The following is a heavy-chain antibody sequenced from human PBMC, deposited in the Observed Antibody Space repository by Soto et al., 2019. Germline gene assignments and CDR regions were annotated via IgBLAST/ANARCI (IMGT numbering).Heavy chain of an antibody. CDR2: MNPNSGNT. J-gene: IGHJ6*03. V-gene: IGHV1-8*01. Sequence: ASVKVSCKASGYTFTSYDINWVRQATGQGLEWMGWMNPNSGNTGYAQKFQGRVTMTRNTSISTAYMELSSLRSEDTAVYYCAREGYCSGGSCYSPHYYYYMDVWGKGTTVTVS. CDR1: GYTFTSYD. CDR3: AREGYCSGGSCYSPHYYYYMDV. D-gene: IGHD2-15*01.